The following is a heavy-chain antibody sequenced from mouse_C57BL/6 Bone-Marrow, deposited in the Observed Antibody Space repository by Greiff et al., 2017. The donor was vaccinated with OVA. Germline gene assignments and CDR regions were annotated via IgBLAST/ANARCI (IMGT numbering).Heavy chain of an antibody. CDR1: GYSFTGYY. D-gene: IGHD2-2*01. CDR3: ARLIYYGYGGFAY. V-gene: IGHV1-42*01. J-gene: IGHJ3*01. CDR2: INPRTGGT. Sequence: EVKLMESGPELVKPGASVTISCKASGYSFTGYYMNWVTQSPEKSLEWIGEINPRTGGTTYNQKFKAKATLTVDKSSSTAYMQLKSLTSEDSAVYYCARLIYYGYGGFAYWGQGTLVTVSA.